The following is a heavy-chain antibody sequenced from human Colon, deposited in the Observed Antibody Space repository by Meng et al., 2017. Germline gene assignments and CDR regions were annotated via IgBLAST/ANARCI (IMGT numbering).Heavy chain of an antibody. D-gene: IGHD4-23*01. J-gene: IGHJ4*02. CDR3: ARVPTTVDPFES. CDR2: IYQSGST. Sequence: LHEPGAGRVKPSGTLSLTCTVSGGSISSNNWWSWVCQSPGRGLEWIGEIYQSGSTNYSPSLKSRVTISLDKSKNQFSLKVSYMTAADTAVYFCARVPTTVDPFESWGQGTLVTVSS. V-gene: IGHV4-4*02. CDR1: GGSISSNNW.